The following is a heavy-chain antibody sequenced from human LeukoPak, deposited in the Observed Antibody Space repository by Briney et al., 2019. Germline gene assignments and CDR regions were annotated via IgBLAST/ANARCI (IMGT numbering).Heavy chain of an antibody. CDR3: ASPDDYGGKPAAFDI. D-gene: IGHD4-23*01. CDR1: GYXFITYW. V-gene: IGHV5-51*01. J-gene: IGHJ3*02. CDR2: IHPGDSDT. Sequence: GESLKISCKGSGYXFITYWIRWVRQMPRKGLEWMGIIHPGDSDTRYSPSFRGKVTISADKYINTAYLQWSSLKAWDTAMYYRASPDDYGGKPAAFDIWGQGTIVRVSS.